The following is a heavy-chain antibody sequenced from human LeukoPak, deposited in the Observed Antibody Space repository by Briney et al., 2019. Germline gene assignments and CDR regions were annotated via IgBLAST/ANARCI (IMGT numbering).Heavy chain of an antibody. Sequence: GGSDRLFCAGSGFTFSIAWMTGVRQAPGKGLEWVGRIKSKSDGGTTDYAAPVKGRFTISRDDSKNTLYLQMNSLKTEDRAVYYCATVGKAHWGHNDYWGQGTLVTVSS. CDR2: IKSKSDGGTT. CDR1: GFTFSIAW. D-gene: IGHD3-16*01. CDR3: ATVGKAHWGHNDY. J-gene: IGHJ4*02. V-gene: IGHV3-15*01.